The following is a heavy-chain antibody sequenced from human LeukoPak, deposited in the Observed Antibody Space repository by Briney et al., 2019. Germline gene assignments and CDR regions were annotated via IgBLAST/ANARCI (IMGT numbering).Heavy chain of an antibody. V-gene: IGHV3-74*01. D-gene: IGHD3-3*01. CDR2: IKSDGSSI. J-gene: IGHJ4*02. CDR1: GFTFSSYW. CDR3: TRSSDLWSSDY. Sequence: GGSLRLSCAATGFTFSSYWMHWVRQAPGRGLVWVSRIKSDGSSISYADSVKGRFTIFRDNAKNTMYLQMNSLRAEDTAVYYCTRSSDLWSSDYWGQGTLVTVSS.